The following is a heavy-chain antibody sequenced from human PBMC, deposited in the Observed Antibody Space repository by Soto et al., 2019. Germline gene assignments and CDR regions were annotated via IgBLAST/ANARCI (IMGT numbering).Heavy chain of an antibody. V-gene: IGHV4-59*08. CDR2: IYYGGST. CDR1: CGSITSAY. Sequence: SETLPVTCTVSCGSITSAYWSWIRQPPGKGLEWIGYIYYGGSTNYNPSLKSRVTISVDTSKNQFSLKLSSVTAADTAVYYCARRWGRTFDYWGQGTLVTVS. D-gene: IGHD7-27*01. CDR3: ARRWGRTFDY. J-gene: IGHJ4*02.